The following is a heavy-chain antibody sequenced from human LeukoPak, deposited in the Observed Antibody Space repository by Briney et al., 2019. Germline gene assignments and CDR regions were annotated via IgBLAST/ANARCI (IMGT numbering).Heavy chain of an antibody. J-gene: IGHJ4*02. Sequence: SETLSLTCTVSGGSISSGGYYWSWIRQHPGKGLEWIGYIYYGGSTYYNPSLKSRVTISVDTSKNQFSLKLSSVTAADTAVYYCATGYAEKLYYFDYWGQGTLVTVSS. CDR2: IYYGGST. CDR3: ATGYAEKLYYFDY. D-gene: IGHD2-8*01. CDR1: GGSISSGGYY. V-gene: IGHV4-31*03.